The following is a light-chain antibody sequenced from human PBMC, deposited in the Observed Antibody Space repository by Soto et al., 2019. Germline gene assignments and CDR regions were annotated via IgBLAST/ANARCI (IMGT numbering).Light chain of an antibody. Sequence: EIVLTPSPGTLFLSPGERAPLSRRASQSVSSSYLAWYQQKPGQAPRLLIYGASSRATGIPDRFSGSGSGTDFTLTISRLEPEDFAVYYCQQYGSSTWTFGQGTKVDIK. CDR3: QQYGSSTWT. CDR2: GAS. CDR1: QSVSSSY. V-gene: IGKV3-20*01. J-gene: IGKJ1*01.